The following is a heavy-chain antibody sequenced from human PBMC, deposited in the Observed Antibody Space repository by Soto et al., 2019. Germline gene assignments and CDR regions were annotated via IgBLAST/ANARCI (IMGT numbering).Heavy chain of an antibody. Sequence: EVQLSESGWRLVQPGGSLRLSCAASRFTFSHYAMTWVRQAPGKGLQWVSGISGSGGGTYYADSVKGRFTIARDISKDILFLQMDSKRAEATAIYCCARVNWGDCSGDSCPLGSEYFQYWGQGTLVTVSS. J-gene: IGHJ1*01. CDR1: RFTFSHYA. CDR3: ARVNWGDCSGDSCPLGSEYFQY. D-gene: IGHD2-15*01. V-gene: IGHV3-23*01. CDR2: ISGSGGGT.